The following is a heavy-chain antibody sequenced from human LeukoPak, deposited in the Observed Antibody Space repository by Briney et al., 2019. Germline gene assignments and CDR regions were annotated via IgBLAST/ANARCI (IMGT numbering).Heavy chain of an antibody. Sequence: GGSLRLSCAASGFTFSTYCMHWVRQPPGKGPVWVSQICTDETTISNADSVKGRFTISRDNAKNTLYLQMSSLRVEDTAVYYCVRGVPVTPGIDYWGQGTLVTVSS. CDR1: GFTFSTYC. D-gene: IGHD2-2*01. CDR3: VRGVPVTPGIDY. J-gene: IGHJ4*02. CDR2: ICTDETTI. V-gene: IGHV3-74*01.